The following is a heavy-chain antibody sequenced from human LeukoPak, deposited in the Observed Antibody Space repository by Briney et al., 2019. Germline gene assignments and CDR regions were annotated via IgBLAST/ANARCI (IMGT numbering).Heavy chain of an antibody. CDR3: ASPASPTGGAFDI. D-gene: IGHD1-14*01. J-gene: IGHJ3*02. V-gene: IGHV3-21*01. CDR1: GFTFSSYS. CDR2: ISSSSSYI. Sequence: GGSLRLSCAASGFTFSSYSMNWVRQAPGKGLEWVSSISSSSSYIYYADSVKGRFTISRDNAKNSLYLQMNSLRAEDTAVYYCASPASPTGGAFDIWGQGTMVTVSS.